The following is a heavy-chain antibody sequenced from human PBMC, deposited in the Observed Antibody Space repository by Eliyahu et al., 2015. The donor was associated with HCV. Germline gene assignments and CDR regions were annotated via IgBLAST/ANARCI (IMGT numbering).Heavy chain of an antibody. V-gene: IGHV2-70*01. Sequence: TCTFSGFSLSTTAMCVSWIRQPPGKALEWLALIDWDGDKYYSTSLKTRLTISKDTSKNQVVLTMTNMDPVDTATYYCARMLDYGDYRGLHGVDVWGQGTTVTVSS. J-gene: IGHJ6*02. CDR1: GFSLSTTAMC. D-gene: IGHD4-17*01. CDR3: ARMLDYGDYRGLHGVDV. CDR2: IDWDGDK.